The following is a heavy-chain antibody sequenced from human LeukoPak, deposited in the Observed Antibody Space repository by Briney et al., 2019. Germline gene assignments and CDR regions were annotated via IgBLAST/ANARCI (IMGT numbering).Heavy chain of an antibody. CDR2: ISSGGTTI. J-gene: IGHJ4*02. V-gene: IGHV3-48*03. CDR1: GFTFSSYE. CDR3: ARVGAQGY. Sequence: PGGSLRPSCAASGFTFSSYEMNWVRQAPGKGLEWVSYISSGGTTIHYADSVKGRFTISRDNAKNSLYLQMNSLRAEDTAVYYCARVGAQGYWGQGTLVTVAS.